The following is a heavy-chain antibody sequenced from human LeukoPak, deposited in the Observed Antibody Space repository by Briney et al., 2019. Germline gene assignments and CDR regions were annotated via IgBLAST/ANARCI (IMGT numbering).Heavy chain of an antibody. CDR3: ARSNIVVVPAAMRTSNWFDP. Sequence: SETLSLTCTVSGGSISSSSYYWGWLRQPPGKGLEWIGSIYYSGSTYYNPSLKSRVTISVDTSKNQFSLKLSSVTAADTAVYYCARSNIVVVPAAMRTSNWFDPWGQGTLVTVSS. D-gene: IGHD2-2*01. CDR1: GGSISSSSYY. V-gene: IGHV4-39*01. CDR2: IYYSGST. J-gene: IGHJ5*02.